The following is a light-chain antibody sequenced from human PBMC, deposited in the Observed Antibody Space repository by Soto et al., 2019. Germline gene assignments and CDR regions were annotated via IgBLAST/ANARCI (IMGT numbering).Light chain of an antibody. CDR1: QSINIY. CDR3: QQSFSTPQT. CDR2: VAS. Sequence: DIQMTQSPSSLSASVGDSVTITCRASQSINIYLSWYQQKPGKAPKLLINVASTLQGGVPSRFSGSGSGTDFTLAISSLQPEDSATYYSQQSFSTPQTFGGGTRVEIK. V-gene: IGKV1-39*01. J-gene: IGKJ4*01.